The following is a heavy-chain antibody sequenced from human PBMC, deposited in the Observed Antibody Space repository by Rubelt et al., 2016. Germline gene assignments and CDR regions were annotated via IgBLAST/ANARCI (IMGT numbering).Heavy chain of an antibody. CDR1: GASIRTYY. V-gene: IGHV4-59*12. D-gene: IGHD2-2*01. CDR2: IFHDGST. J-gene: IGHJ6*02. Sequence: QVQLLESGPGLVKPSETLSLTCNVSGASIRTYYWNWIRQSPGKALEWIGHIFHDGSTTYNPSLKSRVAMSVDTSKNQFSLKLSSVTAADTAVYYCARDLDYHCSSTSCYGGMDVWGQGTTVTVSS. CDR3: ARDLDYHCSSTSCYGGMDV.